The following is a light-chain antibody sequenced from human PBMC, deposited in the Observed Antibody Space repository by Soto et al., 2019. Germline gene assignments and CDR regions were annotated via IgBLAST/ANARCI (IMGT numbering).Light chain of an antibody. V-gene: IGKV1-5*01. CDR1: QSISSW. Sequence: DIQMTQSPSTLSASVGDRVTITCRASQSISSWLAWYQQKPGKAPKLLIYDASSLESGVPSRFSGSGSGTEFTLTFSSLQPDDFANDYCQKHNSIGTFGQGTKVEIK. CDR2: DAS. J-gene: IGKJ1*01. CDR3: QKHNSIGT.